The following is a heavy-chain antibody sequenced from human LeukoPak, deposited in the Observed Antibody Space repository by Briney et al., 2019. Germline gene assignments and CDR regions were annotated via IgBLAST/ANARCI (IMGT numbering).Heavy chain of an antibody. CDR3: ARDRLRGGLPDWFDP. CDR1: GGSISSSNW. V-gene: IGHV4-4*02. Sequence: SGTLSLTCGVSGGSISSSNWWSWVRQPPGKGLEWIGETYHSGSTNYNPSLKSRVTISVDKSKNQFSLKLSSVTAADTAVYYCARDRLRGGLPDWFDPWGQGTLVTVSS. J-gene: IGHJ5*02. D-gene: IGHD4-17*01. CDR2: TYHSGST.